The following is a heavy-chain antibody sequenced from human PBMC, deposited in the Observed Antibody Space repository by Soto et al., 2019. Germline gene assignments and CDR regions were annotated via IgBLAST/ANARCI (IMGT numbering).Heavy chain of an antibody. J-gene: IGHJ6*02. CDR1: GFTFSDYY. Sequence: QVPLVESGGGLVKPGGSLRLSCAVSGFTFSDYYMSWIRQGTGKGLEWVSYMSNSGSTTYYAESVKGRFTISRDNAKSSLYLQXXXXXXXXXXXXXXXXXXXXXQXYGMDVWGQGTTVTVXS. CDR2: MSNSGSTT. V-gene: IGHV3-11*01. CDR3: XXXXXXXQXYGMDV.